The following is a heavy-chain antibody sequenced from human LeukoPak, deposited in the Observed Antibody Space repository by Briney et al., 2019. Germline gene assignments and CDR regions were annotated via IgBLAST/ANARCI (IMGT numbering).Heavy chain of an antibody. CDR1: GGTFSSYA. Sequence: ASVKVSCKASGGTFSSYAISWVRQAPGQGLEWMGGIIPIFGTANYAQKFQGRVTITADESTSTAYMELRSLRSDDTAVYYCARDMRGAWYFDLWGRGTLVTVSS. V-gene: IGHV1-69*13. D-gene: IGHD3-16*01. J-gene: IGHJ2*01. CDR3: ARDMRGAWYFDL. CDR2: IIPIFGTA.